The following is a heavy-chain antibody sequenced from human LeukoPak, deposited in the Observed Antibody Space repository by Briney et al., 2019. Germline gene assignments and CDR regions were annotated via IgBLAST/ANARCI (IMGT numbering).Heavy chain of an antibody. V-gene: IGHV3-66*01. CDR1: GFAVSNNY. CDR3: TTPESDIVVVPAAIGFDY. J-gene: IGHJ4*02. Sequence: GGSLRLSCAASGFAVSNNYMSSVRQAPGKGLEWVSVIYSDGSPYYADSVRGRFTISRDNSKNTLYLQMNSLKTEDTAVYYCTTPESDIVVVPAAIGFDYWGQGTLVTVSS. D-gene: IGHD2-2*01. CDR2: IYSDGSP.